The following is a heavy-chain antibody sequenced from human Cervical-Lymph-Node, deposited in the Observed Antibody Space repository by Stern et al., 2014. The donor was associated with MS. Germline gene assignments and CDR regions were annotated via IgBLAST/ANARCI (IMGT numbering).Heavy chain of an antibody. CDR1: GGPFSTNG. D-gene: IGHD4-23*01. V-gene: IGHV1-69*18. Sequence: VQLVESGAEVKKPGPSVKVSCKASGGPFSTNGISWVRQPPGQGLEWMGRIGPVFCRSNYGQKFKCRVTITADEVTTTAYLELSSLRSDDTALYYCARERHGGNFASWGQGTLVTVSS. J-gene: IGHJ4*02. CDR3: ARERHGGNFAS. CDR2: IGPVFCRS.